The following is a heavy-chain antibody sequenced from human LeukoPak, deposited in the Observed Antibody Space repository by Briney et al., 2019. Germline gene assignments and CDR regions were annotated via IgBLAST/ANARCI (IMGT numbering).Heavy chain of an antibody. CDR1: GGSISSSSYY. CDR3: ARDRKYYYHMDV. J-gene: IGHJ6*03. CDR2: IYHSGST. D-gene: IGHD1-14*01. Sequence: SETLSLTCSVSGGSISSSSYYWGWIRRPPGKGLEWIGSIYHSGSTYYNPSLKSRVTISVDTSKNQFSLRLSSLTAADTALYYCARDRKYYYHMDVWGKGTTVTVSS. V-gene: IGHV4-39*07.